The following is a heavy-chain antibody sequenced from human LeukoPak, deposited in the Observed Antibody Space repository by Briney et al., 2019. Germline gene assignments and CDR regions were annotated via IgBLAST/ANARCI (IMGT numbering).Heavy chain of an antibody. Sequence: SETLSLTCTVSGGSISSSSYYWGWIRQPPGKGLEWIGSIYYSGSTYYNPSLKSRVTISVDTSKNQFSLKLSSVTAADMAVYYCARQAPPVGLGHSDYWGQGTLVTVSS. D-gene: IGHD7-27*01. CDR2: IYYSGST. V-gene: IGHV4-39*01. J-gene: IGHJ4*02. CDR3: ARQAPPVGLGHSDY. CDR1: GGSISSSSYY.